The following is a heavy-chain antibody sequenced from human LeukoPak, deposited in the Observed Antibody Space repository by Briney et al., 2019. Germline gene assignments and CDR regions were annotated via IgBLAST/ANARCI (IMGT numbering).Heavy chain of an antibody. V-gene: IGHV3-7*01. D-gene: IGHD4-11*01. CDR2: IKKDGSEK. Sequence: GGSLRLSCAASGFPLRSYAMSWVRQAPGKGLEWVANIKKDGSEKYYVDSVKGRFTISRDNAKNSLYLQMNSLRAEDTAVYYCARGTPTTRDFDYWGQGTPVTVSS. J-gene: IGHJ4*02. CDR1: GFPLRSYA. CDR3: ARGTPTTRDFDY.